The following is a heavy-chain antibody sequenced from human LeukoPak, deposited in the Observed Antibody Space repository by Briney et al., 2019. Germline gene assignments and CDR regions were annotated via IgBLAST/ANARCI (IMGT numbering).Heavy chain of an antibody. Sequence: GGSLRLSCVASGFTLSRYWMSWVRQAPGKGLEWVAVISYDGSNKYYADSVKGRSTISRDNSKNTLYLQMNSLRAEDTAVYYCAKDLVTMIVVVPIHPGAFDIWGQGTMVTVSS. V-gene: IGHV3-30*18. CDR3: AKDLVTMIVVVPIHPGAFDI. CDR2: ISYDGSNK. J-gene: IGHJ3*02. D-gene: IGHD3-22*01. CDR1: GFTLSRYW.